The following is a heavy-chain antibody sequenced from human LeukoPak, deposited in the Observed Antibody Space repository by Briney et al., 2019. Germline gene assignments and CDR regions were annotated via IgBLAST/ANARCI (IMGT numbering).Heavy chain of an antibody. CDR3: ARDVRGDYGDTDWYFDL. CDR2: ISYSGST. D-gene: IGHD4-17*01. V-gene: IGHV4-59*01. CDR1: GDSISTYS. Sequence: SETLSLTCTVSGDSISTYSWIWIRQPPGKGLECIGYISYSGSTNFNPSLKSRVTISVDTSKDQFSLKLSSVTAAGTAIYYCARDVRGDYGDTDWYFDLWGRGTLVTVSS. J-gene: IGHJ2*01.